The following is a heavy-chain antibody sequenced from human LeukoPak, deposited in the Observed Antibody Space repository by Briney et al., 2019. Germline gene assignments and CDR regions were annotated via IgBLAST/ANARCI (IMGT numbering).Heavy chain of an antibody. D-gene: IGHD1-26*01. J-gene: IGHJ5*02. CDR2: ISSSGSTI. V-gene: IGHV3-48*03. Sequence: GGSLRLSCAASGFTFSSYEMNGVRQAPGKGLEWVSYISSSGSTIYYADSVKGRFTISRDNAKNALYLQMNSLRAEDTAVYYCARAPRFRLVGVPKGPFDPWGQGTLVTVSS. CDR1: GFTFSSYE. CDR3: ARAPRFRLVGVPKGPFDP.